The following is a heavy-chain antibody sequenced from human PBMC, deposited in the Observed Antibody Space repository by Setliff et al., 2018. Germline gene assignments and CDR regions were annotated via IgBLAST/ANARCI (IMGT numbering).Heavy chain of an antibody. J-gene: IGHJ3*02. D-gene: IGHD6-13*01. V-gene: IGHV4-39*07. Sequence: PSETLSLTCTVSGGSISSSSYYWGWIRQPPGKGLEWIGSIYHSGSTYYNPSLKSRVTISVDTSKNQFSLKLSSVTAADTAVYYCARDVRVASSSWFKSAFDIWGQGTMVTVS. CDR1: GGSISSSSYY. CDR3: ARDVRVASSSWFKSAFDI. CDR2: IYHSGST.